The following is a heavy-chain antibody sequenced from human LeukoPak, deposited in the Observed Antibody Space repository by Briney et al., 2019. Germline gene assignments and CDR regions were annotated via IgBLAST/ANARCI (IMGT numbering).Heavy chain of an antibody. V-gene: IGHV3-30*02. Sequence: PGGCLRLSCAASGFTFSSYGMHWFRQAPGKGLEWVAFIRYDGSNKYYADSVKGRFTISRDNSKNTLYLQMNSLRAEDTAVYYSANPMFENSSSSRALGALDIWGQGTMVTVSS. D-gene: IGHD6-6*01. CDR1: GFTFSSYG. CDR2: IRYDGSNK. J-gene: IGHJ3*02. CDR3: ANPMFENSSSSRALGALDI.